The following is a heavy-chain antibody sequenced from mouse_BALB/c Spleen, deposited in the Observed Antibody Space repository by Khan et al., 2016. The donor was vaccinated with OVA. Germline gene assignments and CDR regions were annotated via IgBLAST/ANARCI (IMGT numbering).Heavy chain of an antibody. J-gene: IGHJ3*01. Sequence: QVQLKESGAELMKPGASVKISCKATGYTFSSYWIEWVKQRPGHGLEWIGEILPGSGRNNYNEKFKGKATFNADTSSNTAYMQLSNLTSDYSAVYYCARGNYYGSSSWFGYWGQGTLATVSA. CDR3: ARGNYYGSSSWFGY. CDR1: GYTFSSYW. V-gene: IGHV1-9*01. D-gene: IGHD1-1*01. CDR2: ILPGSGRN.